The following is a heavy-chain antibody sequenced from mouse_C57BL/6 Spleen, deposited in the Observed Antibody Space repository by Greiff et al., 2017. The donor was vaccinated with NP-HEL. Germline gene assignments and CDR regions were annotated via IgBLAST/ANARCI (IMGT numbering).Heavy chain of an antibody. J-gene: IGHJ4*01. D-gene: IGHD2-3*01. Sequence: QVQLKQSGAELVKPGASVKLSCKASGYTFTEYTIHWVKQRSGQGLEWIGWFYPGSGSIKYNEKFKDKATLTADKSSSTVYMELSRLTSEDSAVYFCAGHESMMVTKYYAMDYWGQGTSVTVSS. CDR2: FYPGSGSI. V-gene: IGHV1-62-2*01. CDR3: AGHESMMVTKYYAMDY. CDR1: GYTFTEYT.